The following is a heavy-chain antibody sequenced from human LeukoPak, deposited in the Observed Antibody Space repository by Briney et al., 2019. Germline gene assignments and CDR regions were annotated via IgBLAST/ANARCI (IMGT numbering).Heavy chain of an antibody. Sequence: PGGSLRLSCAASGFTFSSYAMSWVRQAPGKGLEWVSAISGSGGSTYYADSVKGRFTISRDNSKNTLYLQMNSLRAEDTAVYYCARVGSSSFLMYYYMDVWGKGTTVTVSS. J-gene: IGHJ6*03. CDR3: ARVGSSSFLMYYYMDV. V-gene: IGHV3-23*01. D-gene: IGHD6-6*01. CDR2: ISGSGGST. CDR1: GFTFSSYA.